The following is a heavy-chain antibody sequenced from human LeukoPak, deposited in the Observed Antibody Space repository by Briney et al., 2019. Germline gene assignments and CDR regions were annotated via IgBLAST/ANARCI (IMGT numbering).Heavy chain of an antibody. CDR2: IYYSGST. V-gene: IGHV4-31*03. CDR3: AREVAFHYYYYGMDV. Sequence: SETLSLTCTVSGGSISSGGYYWSWIRQHPGKGLEWIGYIYYSGSTYYNPSLKSRVTISVDTSKNQFSPKLSSVTAADTAVYYCAREVAFHYYYYGMDVWGQGTTVTVSS. J-gene: IGHJ6*02. CDR1: GGSISSGGYY. D-gene: IGHD5-12*01.